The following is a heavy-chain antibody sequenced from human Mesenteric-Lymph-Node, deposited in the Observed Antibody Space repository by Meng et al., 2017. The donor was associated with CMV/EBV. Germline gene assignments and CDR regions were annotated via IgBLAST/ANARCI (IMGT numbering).Heavy chain of an antibody. D-gene: IGHD2-15*01. Sequence: GESLKISCAASGFTVSSNYMSWVRQAPGKGLEWVSVIYSGGSTYYADSVEGRFTISRDNSNNTLYLQMNSLRAEDTAMYYCAREIYCSGGSCYRRYGMDVWGQGTTVTVSS. CDR1: GFTVSSNY. CDR2: IYSGGST. CDR3: AREIYCSGGSCYRRYGMDV. V-gene: IGHV3-66*02. J-gene: IGHJ6*02.